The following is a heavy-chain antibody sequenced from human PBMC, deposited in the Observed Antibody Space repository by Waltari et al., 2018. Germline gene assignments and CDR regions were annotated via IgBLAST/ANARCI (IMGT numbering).Heavy chain of an antibody. Sequence: QVQLVQSGAEVKKPGASVKVSCKASGYTFTSYYMHWVRQAPGQGLEWRGIINPSGGSTSSAQKFQGRVTMTRDTSTSTVYMELSRLRSEDTAVYYCARSEYSYGPTNFDYWGQGTLVTVSS. J-gene: IGHJ4*02. CDR1: GYTFTSYY. CDR2: INPSGGST. CDR3: ARSEYSYGPTNFDY. D-gene: IGHD5-18*01. V-gene: IGHV1-46*01.